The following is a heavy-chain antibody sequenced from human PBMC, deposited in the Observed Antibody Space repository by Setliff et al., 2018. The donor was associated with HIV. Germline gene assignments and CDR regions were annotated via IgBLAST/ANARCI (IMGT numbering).Heavy chain of an antibody. CDR3: GRGISARPGAPGNWFDP. D-gene: IGHD6-6*01. V-gene: IGHV3-7*01. Sequence: GSLRLSCAASGLTFSSYSMHWVRQAPVKGLEWVANINQDGSEQNFVDSMKGRFTSSRGNAKNSLYLQMNSLRADDTAVYYCGRGISARPGAPGNWFDPWGQGTLVTVSS. CDR1: GLTFSSYS. J-gene: IGHJ5*02. CDR2: INQDGSEQ.